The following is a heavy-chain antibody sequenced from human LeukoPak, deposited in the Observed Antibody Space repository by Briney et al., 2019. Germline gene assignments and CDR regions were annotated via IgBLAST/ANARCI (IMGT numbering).Heavy chain of an antibody. V-gene: IGHV3-7*01. Sequence: GGSLRLSCAASGFTFSNAWMSWVRQAPGKGLEWVANIKQDGSEKYYVDSVKGRFTISRDNAKNSLYLQMNSLRAEDTAVYYCARDRWDYFDYWGQGTLVTVSS. CDR2: IKQDGSEK. CDR3: ARDRWDYFDY. D-gene: IGHD5-24*01. J-gene: IGHJ4*02. CDR1: GFTFSNAW.